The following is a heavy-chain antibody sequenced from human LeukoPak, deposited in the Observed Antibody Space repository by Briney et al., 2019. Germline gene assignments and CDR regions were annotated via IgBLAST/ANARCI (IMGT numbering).Heavy chain of an antibody. Sequence: GGSLRLSCAASGFTFSSYAMHWVRQAPGKGLEWVAVISYDGSNKYYADSVKGRFTISRDNSKNTLYLQMNSLRAEDTAVYYCARDGPYGSGKGDFDYWGQGTLVTVSS. CDR2: ISYDGSNK. J-gene: IGHJ4*02. CDR1: GFTFSSYA. D-gene: IGHD3-10*01. V-gene: IGHV3-30-3*01. CDR3: ARDGPYGSGKGDFDY.